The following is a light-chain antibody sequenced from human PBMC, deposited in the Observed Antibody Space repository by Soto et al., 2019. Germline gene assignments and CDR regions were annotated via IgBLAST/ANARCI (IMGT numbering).Light chain of an antibody. J-gene: IGLJ1*01. CDR2: DVH. CDR1: SSDVGGYNS. V-gene: IGLV2-11*01. Sequence: QSALTQPASVSGSPGQSITISCTGTSSDVGGYNSVSWYQQHPGKAPKLMIYDVHKRPSGVPDRFSGSKSGNTASLTISGLQAEDEADYYCSSCAGSYIYVFATGTKLTVL. CDR3: SSCAGSYIYV.